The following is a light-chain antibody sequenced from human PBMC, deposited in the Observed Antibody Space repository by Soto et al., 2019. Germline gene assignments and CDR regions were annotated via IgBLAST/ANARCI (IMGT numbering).Light chain of an antibody. CDR2: DAS. CDR3: QQRSNLPPT. J-gene: IGKJ5*01. CDR1: QSIGSY. Sequence: EIVLTQSPATLSLSLGERATLSCRASQSIGSYLAWYQHKLGQPPRLLIYDASNRATGIPVRFSGSGSGTDFTLTISSLEPEDFALYYCQQRSNLPPTFGQGTRLEIK. V-gene: IGKV3-11*01.